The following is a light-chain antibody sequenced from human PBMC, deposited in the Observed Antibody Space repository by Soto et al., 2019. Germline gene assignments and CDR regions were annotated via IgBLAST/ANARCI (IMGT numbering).Light chain of an antibody. J-gene: IGKJ1*01. CDR1: QSVNMN. CDR2: GAS. CDR3: QQYHNWPRT. Sequence: EIVVTQSPATLSVSPGERATLSCRASQSVNMNLAWYQQKPGQAPRLLIYGASTGATGIPARFSGSGSGTEFTLTISSLQSEDFAVYYCQQYHNWPRTFGQGTKV. V-gene: IGKV3-15*01.